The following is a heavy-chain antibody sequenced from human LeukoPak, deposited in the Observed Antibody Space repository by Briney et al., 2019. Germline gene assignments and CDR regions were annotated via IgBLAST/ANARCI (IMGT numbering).Heavy chain of an antibody. CDR1: GFTFSSYA. CDR3: AKALVTLSWRGSDH. V-gene: IGHV3-23*01. D-gene: IGHD6-13*01. Sequence: GGSLRLSCAASGFTFSSYAMNWVRQAPGKGLEWVSAMSGSGGSIYYADSVKGRFTISRDNSKNTLYLQMNSLRAEDTALYYCAKALVTLSWRGSDHWGQGALVTVSS. J-gene: IGHJ4*02. CDR2: MSGSGGSI.